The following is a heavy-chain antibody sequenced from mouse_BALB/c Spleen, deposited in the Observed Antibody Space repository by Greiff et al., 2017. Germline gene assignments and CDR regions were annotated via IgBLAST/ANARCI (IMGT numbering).Heavy chain of an antibody. J-gene: IGHJ3*01. CDR2: ISSGGSYT. CDR1: GFTFSSYA. D-gene: IGHD2-3*01. V-gene: IGHV5-9-3*01. CDR3: ARRGDGYYVAY. Sequence: EVQLVESGGGLVKPGGSLKLSCAASGFTFSSYAMSWVRQTPEKRLEWVATISSGGSYTYYPDSVKGRFTISRDNAKNTLYLQMSSLRSEDTAIYYCARRGDGYYVAYWGQGTLVTVSA.